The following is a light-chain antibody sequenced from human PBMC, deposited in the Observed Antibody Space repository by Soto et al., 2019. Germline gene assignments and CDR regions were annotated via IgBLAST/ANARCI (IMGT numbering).Light chain of an antibody. J-gene: IGLJ2*01. CDR2: EVS. V-gene: IGLV2-14*01. Sequence: QSALTQPASVSGSPGQSITISCTGTSSDVGGYNFVSWYQHHPGKAPKLIIYEVSNRPSGVSNRFSASKSGNTASLTIFGLQAEDEADYYCSSYPNSSTLVLFGGGTKLTVL. CDR3: SSYPNSSTLVL. CDR1: SSDVGGYNF.